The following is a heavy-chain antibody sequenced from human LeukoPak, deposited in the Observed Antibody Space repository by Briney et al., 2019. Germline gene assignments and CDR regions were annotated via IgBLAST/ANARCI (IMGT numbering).Heavy chain of an antibody. D-gene: IGHD2-15*01. Sequence: VASVKVSCKASGYTFTGYYMHWVRQAPGQGLEWMGIINPSGGSTSYAQKFQGRVTMTRDMSTSTVYMELSSLRSEDTAVYYCASSTRRQSSRYCSGGSCYSPTNYYYMDVWGKGTTVTVSS. CDR1: GYTFTGYY. V-gene: IGHV1-46*01. CDR2: INPSGGST. CDR3: ASSTRRQSSRYCSGGSCYSPTNYYYMDV. J-gene: IGHJ6*03.